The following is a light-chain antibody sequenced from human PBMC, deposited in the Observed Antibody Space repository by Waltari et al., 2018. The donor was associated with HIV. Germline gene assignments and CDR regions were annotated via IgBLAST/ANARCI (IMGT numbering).Light chain of an antibody. CDR2: RNN. V-gene: IGLV1-47*01. CDR1: SSNIGRHY. Sequence: QSVLTPPPSASGTPGQRVTISCSGRSSNIGRHYVYWYQQLPGTAPKLLIYRNNQRPSGVPDRFSGSKSGTSASLAISGLRSEDEADYYCAAWDDSLSGHVVFGGGTKLTVL. CDR3: AAWDDSLSGHVV. J-gene: IGLJ2*01.